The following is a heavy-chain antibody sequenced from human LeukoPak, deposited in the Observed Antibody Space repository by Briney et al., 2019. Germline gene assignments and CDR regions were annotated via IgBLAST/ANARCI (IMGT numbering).Heavy chain of an antibody. CDR3: ARDLGLAGYSYDLDY. D-gene: IGHD5-18*01. CDR2: IIPIFGTA. V-gene: IGHV1-69*13. Sequence: GASVKVSCKASGGTFSSYAISWVRQAPGQGLEWMGGIIPIFGTANYAQKFQGRVTITADESTSTAYMELSSLRSDDTAVYYCARDLGLAGYSYDLDYWGQGTLVTVSS. J-gene: IGHJ4*02. CDR1: GGTFSSYA.